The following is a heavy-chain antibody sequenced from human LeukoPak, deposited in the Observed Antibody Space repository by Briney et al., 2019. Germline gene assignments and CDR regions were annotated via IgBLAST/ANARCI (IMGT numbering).Heavy chain of an antibody. CDR1: GGTFNAYV. D-gene: IGHD4-17*01. J-gene: IGHJ4*01. CDR2: IIPILGVA. Sequence: ASVKVSCKASGGTFNAYVINWVRQAPGQGLEWMGRIIPILGVANSAQKFQGRVTITADKSTSTAYMELYSLRSDDTAVYYCARATTVTTPFDYWGHGTLVTVSS. V-gene: IGHV1-69*04. CDR3: ARATTVTTPFDY.